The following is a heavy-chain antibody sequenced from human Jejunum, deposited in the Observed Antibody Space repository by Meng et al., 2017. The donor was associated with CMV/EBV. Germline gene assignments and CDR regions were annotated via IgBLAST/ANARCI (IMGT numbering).Heavy chain of an antibody. CDR2: IYRDDDK. V-gene: IGHV2-5*02. Sequence: SINTNGVGVGWIRQAPGKALEWLVFIYRDDDKGYSPSLRSRLTITKDTSRNQVVLTMTNVDPVDTATYYCAHRLPYRSNWNSGWFDPWGQGILVTVSS. CDR1: SINTNGVG. CDR3: AHRLPYRSNWNSGWFDP. J-gene: IGHJ5*02. D-gene: IGHD1-1*01.